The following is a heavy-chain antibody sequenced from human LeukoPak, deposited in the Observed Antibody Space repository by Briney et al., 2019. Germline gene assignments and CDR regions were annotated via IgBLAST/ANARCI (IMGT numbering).Heavy chain of an antibody. Sequence: PGGSLRLSCAASGFTFSDSAMHWVRQTSGKGLEWVGRIRTKRNNYATAYAASVRGRFTISRDDSKNTAFLQMSSLKTEDTAVYYCIGRDDYGDYWGQGIVVTVSS. V-gene: IGHV3-73*01. CDR1: GFTFSDSA. J-gene: IGHJ4*02. CDR3: IGRDDYGDY. CDR2: IRTKRNNYAT.